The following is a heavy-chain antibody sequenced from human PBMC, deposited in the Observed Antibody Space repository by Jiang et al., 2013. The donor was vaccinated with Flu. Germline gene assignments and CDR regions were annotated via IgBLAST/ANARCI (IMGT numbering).Heavy chain of an antibody. J-gene: IGHJ4*02. D-gene: IGHD4-17*01. CDR3: ARGTTATSFDY. Sequence: SLTCTVSGGSISSSGDYWGWIRQPPGKGLEWIGSINYSGNTYYKPSLSSRVTLSVDTSKNQISLRLSSVTAADTAVYFCARGTTATSFDYWGQGTLVTVSS. V-gene: IGHV4-39*01. CDR2: INYSGNT. CDR1: GGSISSSGDY.